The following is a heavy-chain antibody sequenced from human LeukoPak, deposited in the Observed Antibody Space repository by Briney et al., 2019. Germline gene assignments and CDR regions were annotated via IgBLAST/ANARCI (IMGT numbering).Heavy chain of an antibody. CDR3: ARCSSSWTYYYYYYMDV. V-gene: IGHV4-59*01. D-gene: IGHD6-13*01. CDR2: IYYSGST. Sequence: SETLSLTCTVSGGSISSYYWSWIRQPPGKGLEWIGYIYYSGSTNYNPSLKSRVTISVDTSKNQSSLKLSSVTAADTAVYYCARCSSSWTYYYYYYMDVWGKGTTVTVSS. J-gene: IGHJ6*03. CDR1: GGSISSYY.